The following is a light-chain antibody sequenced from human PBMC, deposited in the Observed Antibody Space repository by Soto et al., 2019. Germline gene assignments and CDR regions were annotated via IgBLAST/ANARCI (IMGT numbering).Light chain of an antibody. CDR1: SSDVGGYNY. CDR2: DVF. Sequence: QSALTQDASVSGSPGQSITISCTGTSSDVGGYNYVSWYQQHPGKAPKLMIYDVFTRPSGVSNRFSGSKSGNTASLTISALQAEAEADYYCTSWTSTSTYVFGSGTKRTVL. J-gene: IGLJ1*01. CDR3: TSWTSTSTYV. V-gene: IGLV2-14*03.